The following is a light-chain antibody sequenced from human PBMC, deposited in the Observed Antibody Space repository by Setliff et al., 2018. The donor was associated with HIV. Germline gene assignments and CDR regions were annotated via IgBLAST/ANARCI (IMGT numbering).Light chain of an antibody. J-gene: IGLJ2*01. V-gene: IGLV2-23*02. CDR2: DVN. Sequence: QSALTQPASVSGSPGQSITISCTGSATDVGNYESVSWYQHHPGEVPKLIIYDVNKRPSGISNRFSGSKTGNSASLTLSGLHTEYEADYYCCSYVSGDTWIFGGGTKVTVL. CDR1: ATDVGNYES. CDR3: CSYVSGDTWI.